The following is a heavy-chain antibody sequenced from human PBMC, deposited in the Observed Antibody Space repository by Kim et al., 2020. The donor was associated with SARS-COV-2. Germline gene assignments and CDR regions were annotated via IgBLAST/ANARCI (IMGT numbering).Heavy chain of an antibody. Sequence: GESLKISCEGSGYSFTTYWIAWVRQMPGKGLEWIVVIFPVDSDTRYSPSFQGQVTISADKSISTAYLQWSSLKASDTAMYYCARLNYYDYSGMWSMDVWGPRTTVTVFS. CDR1: GYSFTTYW. D-gene: IGHD3-22*01. V-gene: IGHV5-51*01. CDR3: ARLNYYDYSGMWSMDV. CDR2: IFPVDSDT. J-gene: IGHJ6*02.